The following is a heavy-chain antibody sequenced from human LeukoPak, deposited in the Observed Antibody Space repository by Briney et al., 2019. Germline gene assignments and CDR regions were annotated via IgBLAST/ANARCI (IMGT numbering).Heavy chain of an antibody. D-gene: IGHD1-1*01. CDR1: GGSISRYY. Sequence: SETLSLTCTVSGGSISRYYWSWIRQPPGKGLEWIGYIYYTGSTNYNPSLKSRVTISVDTSKNQFSLRLNSVTAADSAVYYCARSGGATTGTYFDYCGQGTLVTVSS. CDR2: IYYTGST. CDR3: ARSGGATTGTYFDY. J-gene: IGHJ4*02. V-gene: IGHV4-59*01.